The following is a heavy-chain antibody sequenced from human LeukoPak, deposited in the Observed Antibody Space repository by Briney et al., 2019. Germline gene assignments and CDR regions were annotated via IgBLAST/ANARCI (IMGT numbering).Heavy chain of an antibody. CDR3: AKAGRSGWYPGWPFDI. V-gene: IGHV3-23*01. J-gene: IGHJ3*02. CDR1: GFSFSSYW. D-gene: IGHD6-19*01. Sequence: GGSLRLSCAASGFSFSSYWMHWVRQAPGKGLQWVSVIRDSGGSTYYADSVKGRFTISRDNSKNTLYLQMNSLRAEDTAVYYCAKAGRSGWYPGWPFDIWGQGTMVTVSS. CDR2: IRDSGGST.